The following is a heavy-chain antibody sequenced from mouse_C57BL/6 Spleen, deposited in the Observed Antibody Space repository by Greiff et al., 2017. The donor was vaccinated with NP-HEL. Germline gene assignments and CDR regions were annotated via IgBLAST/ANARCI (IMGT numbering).Heavy chain of an antibody. Sequence: EVQLQESGPGLVKPSQSLSLTCSVTGYSITSGYYWNWIRQFPGNKLEWMGYISYDGSNHYNPSLKNRISITRDTSKNQFFLKLNSVTTEDTATYYCASHYGSSYVGYWYFDVWGTGTTVTVSS. J-gene: IGHJ1*03. V-gene: IGHV3-6*01. CDR2: ISYDGSN. D-gene: IGHD1-1*01. CDR1: GYSITSGYY. CDR3: ASHYGSSYVGYWYFDV.